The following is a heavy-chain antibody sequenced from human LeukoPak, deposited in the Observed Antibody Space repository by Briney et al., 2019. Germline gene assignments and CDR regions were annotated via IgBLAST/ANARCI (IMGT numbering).Heavy chain of an antibody. D-gene: IGHD2-2*01. CDR3: ARGDCSRTSCSLGFDY. J-gene: IGHJ4*02. CDR2: ISNSKSTI. CDR1: GFTFSDYY. Sequence: GGSLRLSCAASGFTFSDYYMSWIRQAPGKVLEWVSYISNSKSTIYYADSVKGRFPISRDNAKNSLYLQTSSVRDEDTAVYDRARGDCSRTSCSLGFDYWGQGTLVTVSS. V-gene: IGHV3-11*01.